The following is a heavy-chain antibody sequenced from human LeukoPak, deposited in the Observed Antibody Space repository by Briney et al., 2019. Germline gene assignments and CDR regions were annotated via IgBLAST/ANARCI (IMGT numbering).Heavy chain of an antibody. J-gene: IGHJ4*02. CDR2: ITSTSSYI. Sequence: PGGSLRLSCAASGXTFSTYSMNWVRLAPGKGLEWVSSITSTSSYIYYTDSVKGRFTISRDNAKNSLYLQMNSLRAEDTAVYYCTKGSDDYWGQGTLVTVSS. CDR1: GXTFSTYS. V-gene: IGHV3-21*01. D-gene: IGHD3-10*01. CDR3: TKGSDDY.